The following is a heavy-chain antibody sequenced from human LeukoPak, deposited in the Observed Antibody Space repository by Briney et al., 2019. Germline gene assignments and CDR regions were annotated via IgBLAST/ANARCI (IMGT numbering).Heavy chain of an antibody. CDR3: ASRYQGDNYGMVV. D-gene: IGHD2-2*01. CDR2: ITGRSNTI. CDR1: GFTFSSYS. J-gene: IGHJ6*02. V-gene: IGHV3-48*01. Sequence: PGGSLRLSCSGSGFTFSSYSMNWDRQAPGQGPEWIAYITGRSNTIYYAESVKGRFTISRDNGKNSLYLQMNNVTVEDTAVYYCASRYQGDNYGMVVWGQGTTVTVSS.